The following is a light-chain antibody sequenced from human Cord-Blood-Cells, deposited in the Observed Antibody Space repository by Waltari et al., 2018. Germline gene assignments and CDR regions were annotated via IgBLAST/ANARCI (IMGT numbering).Light chain of an antibody. V-gene: IGKV1-5*01. CDR1: QSISSW. Sequence: DIQMTQSPPTLSASVGDRVTITCRASQSISSWLGWYQQKPGKAPKLLIYDASSLESGVPSRFSGSGSGTEFTLTISSLQPDDFATYYCQQYNSYSPTWTFGQGTKVEIK. CDR2: DAS. J-gene: IGKJ1*01. CDR3: QQYNSYSPTWT.